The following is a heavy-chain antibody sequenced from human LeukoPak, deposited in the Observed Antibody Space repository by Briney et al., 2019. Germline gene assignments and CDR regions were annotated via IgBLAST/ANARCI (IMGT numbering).Heavy chain of an antibody. V-gene: IGHV3-48*01. J-gene: IGHJ6*03. CDR2: ITSSSSSI. CDR3: ARGRQQLVRGFNIYFMDV. CDR1: GFTLSSYS. D-gene: IGHD6-13*01. Sequence: GGSLRLSCAASGFTLSSYSMNWVRQAPGKGLEWVSYITSSSSSIYYADSVRGRFAISRDNAENSLYLQMNSLRAEDTAVYYCARGRQQLVRGFNIYFMDVWGKGTTVTVSS.